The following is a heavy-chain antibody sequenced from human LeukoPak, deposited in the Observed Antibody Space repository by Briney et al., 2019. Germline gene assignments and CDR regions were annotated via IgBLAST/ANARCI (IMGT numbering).Heavy chain of an antibody. CDR2: IYTSGST. J-gene: IGHJ3*02. CDR3: ARAPRGVVVKSDAFDI. CDR1: GGSISSGSYY. Sequence: SQTLSLTCTVSGGSISSGSYYWSWIRQPAGKGLEWIGRIYTSGSTNYNPSLKSRVTISVDTSKKQFSLKLSSVTAADTAVYYCARAPRGVVVKSDAFDIWGQGTMVTVSS. V-gene: IGHV4-61*02. D-gene: IGHD2-15*01.